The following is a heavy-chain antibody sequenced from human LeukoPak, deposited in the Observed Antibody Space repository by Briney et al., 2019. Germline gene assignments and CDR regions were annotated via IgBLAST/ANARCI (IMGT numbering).Heavy chain of an antibody. J-gene: IGHJ4*02. D-gene: IGHD1-26*01. CDR3: ARNIGGSTDFDY. V-gene: IGHV1-8*01. Sequence: ASVKDSCKASVYTFTSYDIKWVRQATGQGLEWMGWMNPNSGNTGYAQKFQGSVTMTRNTSISTDNMGLRSVRTEDSAVYDWARNIGGSTDFDYGGQGTLVTVSS. CDR2: MNPNSGNT. CDR1: VYTFTSYD.